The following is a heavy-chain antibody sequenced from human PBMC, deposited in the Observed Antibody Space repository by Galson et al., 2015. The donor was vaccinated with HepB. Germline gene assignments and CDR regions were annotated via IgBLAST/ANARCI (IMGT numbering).Heavy chain of an antibody. CDR2: TSYDGNNK. CDR1: GFSFSSYG. Sequence: SLRLSCAASGFSFSSYGFHWVRQAPGKGQEWVAVTSYDGNNKYYGDSVKGRFSISRDNSKNTLYLQMHSLRVEDTAVYYCARDAAYVADWGRGGGSCCSHYLDGRGKGTTVPVSS. J-gene: IGHJ6*03. CDR3: ARDAAYVADWGRGGGSCCSHYLDG. V-gene: IGHV3-30*03. D-gene: IGHD2-15*01.